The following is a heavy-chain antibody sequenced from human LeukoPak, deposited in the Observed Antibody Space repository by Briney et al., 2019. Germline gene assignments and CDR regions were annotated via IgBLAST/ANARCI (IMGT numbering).Heavy chain of an antibody. CDR1: GGSISSSNW. D-gene: IGHD6-13*01. Sequence: SGTLSLTCAVSGGSISSSNWWSWVRQPPGKGLEWIGEIYHSGSTNYNPSLKSRVTISVDKSKNQFSLKLSSVTAADTAVYYCARSVRQQLVRAYNWFDPWGQGTLVTVSS. CDR2: IYHSGST. J-gene: IGHJ5*02. CDR3: ARSVRQQLVRAYNWFDP. V-gene: IGHV4-4*02.